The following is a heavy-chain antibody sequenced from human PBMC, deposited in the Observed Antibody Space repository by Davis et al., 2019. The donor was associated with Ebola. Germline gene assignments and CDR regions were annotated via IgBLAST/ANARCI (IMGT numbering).Heavy chain of an antibody. V-gene: IGHV3-7*01. J-gene: IGHJ5*02. CDR3: ANWVLVGPTT. CDR1: GFTLSNYW. D-gene: IGHD1-26*01. CDR2: IKQDGSEK. Sequence: GESLKISCAASGFTLSNYWMSWVRQAPGKGLEWVANIKQDGSEKYYVDSVKGRFTISRDNAENSLDLQMNSLRAEDTAVYYCANWVLVGPTTWGQGTLVTVSS.